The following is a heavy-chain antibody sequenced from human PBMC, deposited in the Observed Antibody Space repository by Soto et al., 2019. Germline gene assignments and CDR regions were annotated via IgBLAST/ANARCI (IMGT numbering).Heavy chain of an antibody. J-gene: IGHJ4*02. Sequence: PSETLSLTCTVSGGSISIGDYYWSWIRQPPGKGLEWIGYIYYSGSTYYNPSLKSRVTISVDTSKNQFSLKLKSVTAADTALYFCARQRTSVVTQAYFDVWGPGSLVTVSS. CDR1: GGSISIGDYY. V-gene: IGHV4-30-4*01. D-gene: IGHD2-21*02. CDR3: ARQRTSVVTQAYFDV. CDR2: IYYSGST.